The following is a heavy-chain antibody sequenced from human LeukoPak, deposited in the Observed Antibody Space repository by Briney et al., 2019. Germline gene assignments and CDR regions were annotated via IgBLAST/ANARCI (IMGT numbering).Heavy chain of an antibody. CDR3: ARDSSGYEADY. D-gene: IGHD5-12*01. J-gene: IGHJ4*02. CDR2: IIPILGIA. Sequence: VASVKVSCKASGGTFGSYAISWVRQAPGQGLEWMGRIIPILGIANYAQKFQGRVTITADKSTSTAYMELSSLRSEDTAVYYCARDSSGYEADYWGQGTLVTVSS. CDR1: GGTFGSYA. V-gene: IGHV1-69*04.